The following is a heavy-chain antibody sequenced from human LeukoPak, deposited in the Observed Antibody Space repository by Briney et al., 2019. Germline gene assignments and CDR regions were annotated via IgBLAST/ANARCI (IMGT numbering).Heavy chain of an antibody. CDR3: ARDASRAIFGVVTNLDY. J-gene: IGHJ4*02. D-gene: IGHD3-3*01. CDR1: GFTFTDFY. V-gene: IGHV3-11*01. Sequence: GGSLRLSCAASGFTFTDFYMNWIRQAPGKGLEWVSSISISGSTIYYADSVKGRFTISRDNAKNSLYLQMNSLRAEDTAVYYCARDASRAIFGVVTNLDYWGQGTLVTVSS. CDR2: ISISGSTI.